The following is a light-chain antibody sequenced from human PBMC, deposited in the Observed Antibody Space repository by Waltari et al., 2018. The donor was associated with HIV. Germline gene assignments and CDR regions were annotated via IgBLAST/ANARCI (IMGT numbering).Light chain of an antibody. J-gene: IGLJ2*01. CDR3: CAYAGPTGLSEV. CDR1: SRDIGAYYY. Sequence: QSALTQPASVSGSPGQSITISCTGTSRDIGAYYYVSWSQQHPDKAPKLIIYDVPTRPSGVSHRFSGSKFGNTASLTISGLQSEDEADYHCCAYAGPTGLSEVFGGGTKVTVL. CDR2: DVP. V-gene: IGLV2-23*02.